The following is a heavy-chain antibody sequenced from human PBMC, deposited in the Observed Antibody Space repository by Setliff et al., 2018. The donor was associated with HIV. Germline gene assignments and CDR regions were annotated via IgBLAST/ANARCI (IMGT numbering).Heavy chain of an antibody. Sequence: GESLKISCAASGFTFSDYYMSWIRQAPGKGLEWVGFIRSKAYGGTREYAASVKGRFTISREDSKSIAYLQMNSLKTEDTAVYYCTRTYYYDSSGYYREYYFDYWGQGTLVTVSS. V-gene: IGHV3-49*03. CDR2: IRSKAYGGTR. CDR3: TRTYYYDSSGYYREYYFDY. D-gene: IGHD3-22*01. CDR1: GFTFSDYY. J-gene: IGHJ4*02.